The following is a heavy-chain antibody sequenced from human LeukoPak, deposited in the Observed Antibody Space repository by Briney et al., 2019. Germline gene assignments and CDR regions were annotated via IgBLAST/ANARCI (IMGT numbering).Heavy chain of an antibody. CDR3: ARATYYYYGMDV. Sequence: VASVKVSCKASGGTFSSYAISWVRQATGQGLEWMGWMNPNSGNTGYAQKFQGRVTMTRNTSISTAYMELSSLRSEDTAVYYCARATYYYYGMDVWGQGTTVTVSS. CDR1: GGTFSSYA. J-gene: IGHJ6*02. CDR2: MNPNSGNT. V-gene: IGHV1-8*02.